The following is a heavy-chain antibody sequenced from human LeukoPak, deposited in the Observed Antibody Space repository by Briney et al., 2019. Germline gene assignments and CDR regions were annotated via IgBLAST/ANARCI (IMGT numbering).Heavy chain of an antibody. D-gene: IGHD6-6*01. CDR1: GFTFGNYW. J-gene: IGHJ4*02. CDR3: ARWATSFDL. CDR2: IKQDGSDK. Sequence: GGSLRLSCAASGFTFGNYWMSWVRQAPGKGLEWVANIKQDGSDKYYVDSVTGRFTISRDNTKNSLYLQMNSLRAEDTAVYYCARWATSFDLWGQGTLVTVSS. V-gene: IGHV3-7*01.